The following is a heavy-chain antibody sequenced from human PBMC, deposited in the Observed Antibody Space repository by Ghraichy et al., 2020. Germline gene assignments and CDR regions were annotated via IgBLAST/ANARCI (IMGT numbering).Heavy chain of an antibody. V-gene: IGHV4-34*01. CDR1: GGSFSGYY. D-gene: IGHD6-13*01. J-gene: IGHJ3*01. CDR3: ASGSSSWYADAFDF. Sequence: SETLSLTCAVYGGSFSGYYWSWIRQPPGKGLEWIGEINHSGSTNYNPSLKSRVTISVDTSKNQFSLKLSSVTAADTAVYYCASGSSSWYADAFDFWGQGTMVTVSS. CDR2: INHSGST.